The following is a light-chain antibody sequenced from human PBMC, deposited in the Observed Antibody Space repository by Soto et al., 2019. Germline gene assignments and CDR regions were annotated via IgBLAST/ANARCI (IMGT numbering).Light chain of an antibody. CDR2: KTD. Sequence: QSVLTQPPSASGTPGQRVTISCSGSSSNIGSNTVNWYQQLPGTAPKLLIYKTDQRPSGVPDRFSASKSGTSASLAISGLRSEDEADYYCASWDDSLSGVLFGGGTKLTVL. CDR3: ASWDDSLSGVL. CDR1: SSNIGSNT. V-gene: IGLV1-47*01. J-gene: IGLJ2*01.